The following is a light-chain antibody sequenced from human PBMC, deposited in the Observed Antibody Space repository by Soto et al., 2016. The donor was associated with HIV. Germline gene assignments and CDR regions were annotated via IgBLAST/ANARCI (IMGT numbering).Light chain of an antibody. CDR3: MQSLQTYT. V-gene: IGKV2-28*01. CDR1: QSLLHRNGYDY. Sequence: DIVMTQSPLSLPVTPGEPASISCRSSQSLLHRNGYDYLNWYLQKPGQSPQLLIYLGSNRASGVPDRFSGAGSGTDFALKISRVEAEDVGIXYCMQSLQTYTFGQGTKL. CDR2: LGS. J-gene: IGKJ2*01.